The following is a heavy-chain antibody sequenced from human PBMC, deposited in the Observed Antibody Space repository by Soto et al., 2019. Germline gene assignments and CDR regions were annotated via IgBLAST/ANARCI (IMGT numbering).Heavy chain of an antibody. CDR1: GYSFTSYW. CDR2: IYPGDSDT. V-gene: IGHV5-51*01. Sequence: PGESLKISCKGSGYSFTSYWIGWVGQMPGKGLEWIGIIYPGDSDTRYSPSFQGQVTISADKSISTAYLQWSSLKASDTAMYYCARYGSGSYLYYYYYYMDVWGKGTTVTVSS. J-gene: IGHJ6*03. CDR3: ARYGSGSYLYYYYYYMDV. D-gene: IGHD3-10*01.